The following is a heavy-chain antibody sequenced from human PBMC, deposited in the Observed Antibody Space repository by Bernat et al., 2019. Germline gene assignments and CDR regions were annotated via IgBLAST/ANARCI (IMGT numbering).Heavy chain of an antibody. CDR2: ISGSSTTI. J-gene: IGHJ4*02. D-gene: IGHD3-16*01. V-gene: IGHV3-48*01. Sequence: VQLVESGGGVVQPGRSLRLSCAASGFTFSSYGMHWVRQAPGKRLEWVSFISGSSTTIYYADSVKGRFIISRDNGENSLYLQLSSLRVEDTAVYYCARDGKRRSNYGYDFDYWGQGTLVTVSS. CDR3: ARDGKRRSNYGYDFDY. CDR1: GFTFSSYG.